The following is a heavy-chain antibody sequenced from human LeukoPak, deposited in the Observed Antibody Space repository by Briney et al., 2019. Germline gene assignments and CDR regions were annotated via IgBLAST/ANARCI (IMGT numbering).Heavy chain of an antibody. D-gene: IGHD3-22*01. J-gene: IGHJ4*02. Sequence: PQTLSLTCTVSGGSISSGGYYWSWIRQPPGKGLEWIGYIYYSGSTYYNPSLKSRVTISVDTSKNQFSLKLSSVTAADTAVYYCARDYYDSSGYYYIPFDYWGQGTLVTVSS. V-gene: IGHV4-30-4*08. CDR3: ARDYYDSSGYYYIPFDY. CDR1: GGSISSGGYY. CDR2: IYYSGST.